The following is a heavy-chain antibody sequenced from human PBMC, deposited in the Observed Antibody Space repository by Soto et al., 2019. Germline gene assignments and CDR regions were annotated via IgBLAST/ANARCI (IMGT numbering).Heavy chain of an antibody. CDR1: GGAFTDYI. V-gene: IGHV1-69*13. Sequence: GASVKVSCKASGGAFTDYIFDWVRQAPGQGFEWMVEIIPIFSTPKYAQKFQPRVTISADVYTATAYMEVTRLRFDESAVYYCAGGRDQPQVGLYFEFWGEGTRVTVSS. J-gene: IGHJ4*02. D-gene: IGHD1-26*01. CDR3: AGGRDQPQVGLYFEF. CDR2: IIPIFSTP.